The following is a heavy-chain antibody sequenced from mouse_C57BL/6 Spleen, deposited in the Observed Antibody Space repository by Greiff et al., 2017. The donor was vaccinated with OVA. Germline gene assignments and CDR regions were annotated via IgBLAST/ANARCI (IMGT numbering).Heavy chain of an antibody. CDR3: ARRDYGSSPAFDV. D-gene: IGHD1-1*01. V-gene: IGHV1-69*01. Sequence: QVQLQPPGAELVMPGASVKLSRKASGYTFTSYWMHRVKQRPGQGLEWIGEIDPSDSYTNYNQKFKGKSTLTVDKSSSTAYMQLSSLTSEDSAVYYCARRDYGSSPAFDVWGTGTTVTVSS. J-gene: IGHJ1*03. CDR1: GYTFTSYW. CDR2: IDPSDSYT.